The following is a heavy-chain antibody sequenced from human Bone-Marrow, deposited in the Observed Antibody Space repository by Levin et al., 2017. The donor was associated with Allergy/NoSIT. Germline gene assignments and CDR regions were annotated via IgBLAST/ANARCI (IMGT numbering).Heavy chain of an antibody. Sequence: ASETLSLTCTVSGGSISGYYWSWIRQPPGKGLEWIGYMYNSGSTKYNPSLKSRVTISVDTSKNQFSLKLNSVTAADAAVYYCARDRTITASGQTYYYGMDVWGQGTTVTVSS. CDR2: MYNSGST. D-gene: IGHD6-13*01. V-gene: IGHV4-59*01. CDR1: GGSISGYY. J-gene: IGHJ6*02. CDR3: ARDRTITASGQTYYYGMDV.